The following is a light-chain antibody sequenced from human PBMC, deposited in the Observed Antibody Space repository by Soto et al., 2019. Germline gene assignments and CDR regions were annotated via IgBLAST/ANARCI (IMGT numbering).Light chain of an antibody. J-gene: IGKJ2*01. V-gene: IGKV3-15*01. Sequence: ETVMTQSPATLSVSPGERATLSCRASQSVSSNLAWYQQKPGQAPRLVIYGASTRATGIPARFSGSGSGTEFTLTISSLQSEDFAVFSCQQYNNCPPEMYTFGQGTKLEIK. CDR1: QSVSSN. CDR2: GAS. CDR3: QQYNNCPPEMYT.